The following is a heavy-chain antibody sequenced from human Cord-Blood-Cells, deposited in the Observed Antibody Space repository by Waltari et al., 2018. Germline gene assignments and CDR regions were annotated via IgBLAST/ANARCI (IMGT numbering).Heavy chain of an antibody. V-gene: IGHV1-2*04. CDR1: GYTFTGYY. CDR2: INPNSGGT. CDR3: ARMKGGSGSYYNYYYYYGMDV. Sequence: QVQLVQSGAEVKKPGASVKVSCKASGYTFTGYYMHWVRQAPGQGLEWMGWINPNSGGTNYAQKFQGWVTMTRDTSISTAYMELSRLRSDDTAVYYCARMKGGSGSYYNYYYYYGMDVWGQGTTVTVSS. J-gene: IGHJ6*02. D-gene: IGHD3-10*01.